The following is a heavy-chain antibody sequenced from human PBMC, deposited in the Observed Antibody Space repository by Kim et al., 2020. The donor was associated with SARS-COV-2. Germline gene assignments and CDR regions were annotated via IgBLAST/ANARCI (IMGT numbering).Heavy chain of an antibody. CDR1: GFTFSSYS. D-gene: IGHD3-10*01. Sequence: GGSLRLSCAASGFTFSSYSMNWVRQTPGKGLEWVSSISSSSSYIYYADSVKGRFTISRDNAKNSLYLQMNSLRAEDTAVYYCAFSGGFGELFPVGYWGQGTLVTVSS. CDR3: AFSGGFGELFPVGY. J-gene: IGHJ4*02. V-gene: IGHV3-21*01. CDR2: ISSSSSYI.